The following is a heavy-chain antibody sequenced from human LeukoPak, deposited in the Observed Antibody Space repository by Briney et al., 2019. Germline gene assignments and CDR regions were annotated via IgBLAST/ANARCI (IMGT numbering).Heavy chain of an antibody. Sequence: GGSLRLSCATSGFLFRNYWMTWVRQAPGKGLEWVANIGRDGSEGNYVGSVRGRFAVSRDNTKNSLFLQMNALRVEDTAVYYCARDSSPYCGGDCDFDAFDIWGQGTMVTVSS. CDR1: GFLFRNYW. CDR3: ARDSSPYCGGDCDFDAFDI. D-gene: IGHD2-21*02. J-gene: IGHJ3*02. V-gene: IGHV3-7*01. CDR2: IGRDGSEG.